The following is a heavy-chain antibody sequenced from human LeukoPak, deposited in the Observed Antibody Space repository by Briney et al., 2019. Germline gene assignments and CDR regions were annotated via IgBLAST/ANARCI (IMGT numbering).Heavy chain of an antibody. CDR1: GLSSSIFG. CDR2: ISSNGRNI. D-gene: IGHD1-14*01. CDR3: VKLSNRYDFDY. J-gene: IGHJ4*02. Sequence: PGGSLRLSCIVSGLSSSIFGMNWVRQAPGKGLECVSAISSNGRNIYYADSVRGRFTISRDNSKNTLSLQMSSLRTEDAAVYYCVKLSNRYDFDYWGQGTLVTVSS. V-gene: IGHV3-64D*09.